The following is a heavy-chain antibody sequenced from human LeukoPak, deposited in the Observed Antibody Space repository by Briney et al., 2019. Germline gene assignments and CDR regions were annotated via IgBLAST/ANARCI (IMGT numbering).Heavy chain of an antibody. CDR3: AKEYSSSWYGDAFDI. J-gene: IGHJ3*02. CDR1: GFTFDDYA. V-gene: IGHV3-9*03. CDR2: ISWNSGSI. D-gene: IGHD6-13*01. Sequence: PGGSLRLSCAASGFTFDDYAMHWVRQAPGKGLEWVSGISWNSGSIGYADSVKGRFTISRDNAKNSLYLQMNSLRAEDMALYYCAKEYSSSWYGDAFDIWGQGTMVTVSS.